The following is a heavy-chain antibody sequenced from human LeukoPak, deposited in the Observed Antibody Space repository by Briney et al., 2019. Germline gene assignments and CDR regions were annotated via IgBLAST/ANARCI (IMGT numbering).Heavy chain of an antibody. D-gene: IGHD6-13*01. J-gene: IGHJ4*02. V-gene: IGHV1-8*03. CDR3: ARHSSRHYDY. CDR2: MNPNSGNT. CDR1: GYTFTSYD. Sequence: ASVKVSCKASGYTFTSYDINWVLHATGQGLEGMVRMNPNSGNTGYAQKFQRRVNITRNTSISTAYMELSSLRSEDTAVYYCARHSSRHYDYWGQGTLVTVSS.